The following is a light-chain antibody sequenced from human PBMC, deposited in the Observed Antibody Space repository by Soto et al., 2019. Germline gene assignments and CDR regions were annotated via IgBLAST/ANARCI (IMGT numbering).Light chain of an antibody. J-gene: IGKJ5*01. Sequence: IQMPQSPSSVSASVGDTVTITCRASQGLKFLAWYQQKPGKAPRLLIYEATNLQSGVPPRFSGSGSGTDFTLTISSLQPEDFATYYCQQANSFPITFGQGTRLENK. V-gene: IGKV1-12*01. CDR2: EAT. CDR1: QGLKF. CDR3: QQANSFPIT.